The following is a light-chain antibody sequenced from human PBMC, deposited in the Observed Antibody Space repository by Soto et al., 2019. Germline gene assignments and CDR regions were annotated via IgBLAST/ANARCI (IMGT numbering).Light chain of an antibody. V-gene: IGLV1-44*01. Sequence: QSVLAQPPSASGTPGQRVTISCFGGSSNIGINTVNWYQQLPGTAPKVLIYVDNHRPSGVPDRFSGSKSGTSASLAISGLQSEDEADYYCAAWDDNLNGFVFGTGTKVTVL. CDR2: VDN. CDR1: SSNIGINT. J-gene: IGLJ1*01. CDR3: AAWDDNLNGFV.